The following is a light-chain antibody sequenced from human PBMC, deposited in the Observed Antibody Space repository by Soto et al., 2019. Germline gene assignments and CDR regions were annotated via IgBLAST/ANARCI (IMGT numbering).Light chain of an antibody. V-gene: IGLV2-14*01. CDR1: SSDVGGYNY. Sequence: QSALTQPASVSGSPGQSITISCTGTSSDVGGYNYVSWYQQHPGNAPKLMIYDVSNRPSGVSNRFSGSKSGNTASLTISGLQAEAEADYYCSSYTSSSTLWVFGTGTKVTVL. CDR3: SSYTSSSTLWV. J-gene: IGLJ1*01. CDR2: DVS.